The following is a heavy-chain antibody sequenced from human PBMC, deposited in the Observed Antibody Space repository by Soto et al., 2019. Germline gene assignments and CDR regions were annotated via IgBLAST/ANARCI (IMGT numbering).Heavy chain of an antibody. CDR3: AGIAWDGTADLDY. Sequence: QVQLVESGGGVVQPGRSLRLSCAASGFTFSSYAMHWVRQPQGKGLEWVAVISYDGSNKYYADSVKGRFTISRDNSKNTLYVQVISLRAEDTAVYYGAGIAWDGTADLDYWGQGTLVTVSS. D-gene: IGHD6-19*01. J-gene: IGHJ4*02. CDR2: ISYDGSNK. CDR1: GFTFSSYA. V-gene: IGHV3-30-3*01.